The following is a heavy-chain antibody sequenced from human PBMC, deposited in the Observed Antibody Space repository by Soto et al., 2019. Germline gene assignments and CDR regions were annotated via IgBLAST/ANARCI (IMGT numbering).Heavy chain of an antibody. J-gene: IGHJ5*02. D-gene: IGHD4-4*01. V-gene: IGHV3-7*01. Sequence: GGSLRLSCTASGFTFSDSWVTWVRQAPGKGLEWVARIKPDESEKKYADSVKGRFSISRDNAKNSMYLQADSLRGEDTAVYYCVRGGSNYASWGQGTLVTVSS. CDR3: VRGGSNYAS. CDR2: IKPDESEK. CDR1: GFTFSDSW.